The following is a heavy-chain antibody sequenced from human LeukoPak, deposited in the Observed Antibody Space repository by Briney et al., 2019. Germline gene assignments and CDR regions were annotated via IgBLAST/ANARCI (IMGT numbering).Heavy chain of an antibody. J-gene: IGHJ4*02. Sequence: GASVKVSCKASGYTFTSYGISRVRQAPGQGLEWMGWISAYNGNTNYAQKLQGRVTMTTDTSTSTAYMELRSLRSDDTAVYYCARDTAAVAGNDFDYWGQGTLVTVSS. CDR1: GYTFTSYG. V-gene: IGHV1-18*01. CDR3: ARDTAAVAGNDFDY. CDR2: ISAYNGNT. D-gene: IGHD6-19*01.